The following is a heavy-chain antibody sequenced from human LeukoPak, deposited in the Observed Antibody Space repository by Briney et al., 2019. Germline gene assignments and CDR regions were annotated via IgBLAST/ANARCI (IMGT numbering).Heavy chain of an antibody. CDR1: GGSISSSSYY. D-gene: IGHD1-26*01. CDR3: ARGIIVGATWGENDNWFDP. V-gene: IGHV4-39*07. J-gene: IGHJ5*02. Sequence: SETLSLTCTVSGGSISSSSYYWGWIRQPPGKGLEWIGSIYYSGSTYYNPSLKSRVTISVETSKNEFSLKLRSVTAADTAVYYCARGIIVGATWGENDNWFDPWGQGTLVTVSS. CDR2: IYYSGST.